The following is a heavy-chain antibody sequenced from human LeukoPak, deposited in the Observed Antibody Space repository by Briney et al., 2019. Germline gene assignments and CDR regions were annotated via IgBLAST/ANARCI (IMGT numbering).Heavy chain of an antibody. CDR2: ISGYNDNT. D-gene: IGHD3-22*01. CDR1: GYTFINYG. Sequence: ASVKVSCKASGYTFINYGITWVRQAPGQGLEWMGWISGYNDNTNYAQNLQGRVTMSADTSTNTTYTELRGLRFDDTAVYYCARGGVSSAYVDYWGQGTLVSVSS. J-gene: IGHJ4*02. V-gene: IGHV1-18*04. CDR3: ARGGVSSAYVDY.